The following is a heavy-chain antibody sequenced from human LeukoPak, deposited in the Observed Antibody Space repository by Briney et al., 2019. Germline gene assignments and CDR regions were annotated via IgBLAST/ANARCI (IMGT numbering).Heavy chain of an antibody. V-gene: IGHV1-8*01. CDR3: ARGPKWTRSYYYFDY. CDR1: GYTFPSYD. D-gene: IGHD1-26*01. CDR2: MNPNSGNT. Sequence: ASVKVSCKTSGYTFPSYDINWVRQATGQGLEWMGWMNPNSGNTGYTQKFQGRVTISRNTSITTAYMELSSLRSEDTAVYYCARGPKWTRSYYYFDYWGQGTLVTVSS. J-gene: IGHJ4*02.